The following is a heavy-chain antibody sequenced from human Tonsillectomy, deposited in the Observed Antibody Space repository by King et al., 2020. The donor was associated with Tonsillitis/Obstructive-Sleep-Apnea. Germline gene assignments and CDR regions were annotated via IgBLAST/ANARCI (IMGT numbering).Heavy chain of an antibody. CDR2: ISSSSSYI. Sequence: VQLVESGGGLVKPGGSLRLPCAASGFTFSSYSMNWVRQAPGKGLEWVSAISSSSSYIYYEDSMKGRFTISRDNAKNSINLLMNRLSAEDPAVYYCASRTGNYFSPFDYWGQGTLVTVSS. CDR3: ASRTGNYFSPFDY. V-gene: IGHV3-21*01. CDR1: GFTFSSYS. J-gene: IGHJ4*02. D-gene: IGHD1-26*01.